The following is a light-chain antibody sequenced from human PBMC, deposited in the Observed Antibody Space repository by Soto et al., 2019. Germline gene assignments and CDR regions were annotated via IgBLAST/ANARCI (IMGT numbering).Light chain of an antibody. Sequence: DVQMTQSPSSLSAFVGDRVTITCRASQGIAPYLAWFQQKPGKVPKLLIYATSTLQSGVPSRFSGSGSGTDFPLTINILPPEDVGTYYCQKYNSAPLTFGGGTKVEIK. J-gene: IGKJ4*01. CDR1: QGIAPY. V-gene: IGKV1-27*01. CDR3: QKYNSAPLT. CDR2: ATS.